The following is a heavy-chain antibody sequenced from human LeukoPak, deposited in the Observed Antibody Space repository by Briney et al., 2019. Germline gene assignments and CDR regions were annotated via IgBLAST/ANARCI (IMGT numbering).Heavy chain of an antibody. D-gene: IGHD3-3*01. Sequence: SETLSLTCAVYGGSFSGYYWSWIRQPPGEGLEWIGEINHSGSTNYNPSLKSRVTISVDTSKNQFSLKLSSVTAADTAVYYCARGAAYYDFWSGYLDRPMDYFDYWGQGTLVTVSS. CDR1: GGSFSGYY. J-gene: IGHJ4*02. CDR3: ARGAAYYDFWSGYLDRPMDYFDY. V-gene: IGHV4-34*01. CDR2: INHSGST.